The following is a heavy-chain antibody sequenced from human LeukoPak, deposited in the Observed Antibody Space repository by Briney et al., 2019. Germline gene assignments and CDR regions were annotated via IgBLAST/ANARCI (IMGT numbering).Heavy chain of an antibody. CDR2: IYYSGST. Sequence: SQTLSLTCTVSGGSISSGGYYWSWIRQHPGKGLEWIGYIYYSGSTYYNPSLKSRVTISVDTSKNQFSLKLSSVTAADTAVYYCARGGSYGGYDDPSWFDPWGQGTLVTVSS. CDR3: ARGGSYGGYDDPSWFDP. V-gene: IGHV4-31*03. CDR1: GGSISSGGYY. D-gene: IGHD5-12*01. J-gene: IGHJ5*02.